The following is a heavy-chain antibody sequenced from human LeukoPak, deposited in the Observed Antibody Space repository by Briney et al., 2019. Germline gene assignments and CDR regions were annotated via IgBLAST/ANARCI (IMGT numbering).Heavy chain of an antibody. D-gene: IGHD5-24*01. CDR2: IIPIFGTA. CDR3: ARGTMRDGYNLDY. CDR1: GGTFSSYA. Sequence: SVRVSCKASGGTFSSYAMSWVRQAPGQGLEWMGGIIPIFGTANYAQKFQGRVTITTDESTSTAYMELSSLRSEDTAVYYCARGTMRDGYNLDYWGQGTLVTVSS. V-gene: IGHV1-69*05. J-gene: IGHJ4*02.